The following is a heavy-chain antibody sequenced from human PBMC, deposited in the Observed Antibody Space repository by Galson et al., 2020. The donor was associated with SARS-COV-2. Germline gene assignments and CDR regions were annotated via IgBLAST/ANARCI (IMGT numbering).Heavy chain of an antibody. V-gene: IGHV3-20*04. CDR2: INWNGGST. D-gene: IGHD5-12*01. Sequence: GESLKISCAASGFTFDDYGMSWVRQAPGKGLEWVSGINWNGGSTGYADSVKGRFTISRDNAKNSLYLQMNSLRAEDTALYYCARAGYSGYDLIDGPLLPGVGNFDYWGQGTLVTVSS. J-gene: IGHJ4*02. CDR1: GFTFDDYG. CDR3: ARAGYSGYDLIDGPLLPGVGNFDY.